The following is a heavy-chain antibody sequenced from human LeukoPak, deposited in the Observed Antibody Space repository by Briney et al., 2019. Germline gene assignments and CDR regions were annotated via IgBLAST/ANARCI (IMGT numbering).Heavy chain of an antibody. CDR2: ICYSGST. CDR3: ARDLYGGYIDY. V-gene: IGHV4-59*01. J-gene: IGHJ4*02. CDR1: GGSISSYC. Sequence: SETLSLTCTVSGGSISSYCWSWIRQPPGKGLKWIGYICYSGSTNYNPSLKSRVTISVDTSKNQFSLKLSSVTAADTALYYCARDLYGGYIDYWGQGTLVTVSS. D-gene: IGHD4/OR15-4a*01.